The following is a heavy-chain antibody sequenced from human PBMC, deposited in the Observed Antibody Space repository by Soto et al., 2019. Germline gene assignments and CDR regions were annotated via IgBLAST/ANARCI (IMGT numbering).Heavy chain of an antibody. CDR2: VYHTGST. CDR3: ARRLFGSGWTLDS. CDR1: GGSISSGYYY. V-gene: IGHV4-61*01. J-gene: IGHJ4*02. D-gene: IGHD6-19*01. Sequence: SETLSLTCSVSGGSISSGYYYWSWIRQAPGKGLEWIGNVYHTGSTDYNSSLRSRVTISVDTSKKQFSLNMNSVTAADTAVYYCARRLFGSGWTLDSWGQGALVTVSS.